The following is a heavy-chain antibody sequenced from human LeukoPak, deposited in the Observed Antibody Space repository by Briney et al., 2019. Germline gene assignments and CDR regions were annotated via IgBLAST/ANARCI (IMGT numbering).Heavy chain of an antibody. V-gene: IGHV3-30*18. J-gene: IGHJ4*02. Sequence: GGSLRLSCAASGFTFSSYGMHWVRQAPGKGLEWVAVISYDGSNKYYAESVKGRFTISRDNSKNTLYLQMNSLRAEDTAVYYCAKDGRAYYYGSGSYLDYWGQGTLVTVSS. CDR3: AKDGRAYYYGSGSYLDY. CDR2: ISYDGSNK. CDR1: GFTFSSYG. D-gene: IGHD3-10*01.